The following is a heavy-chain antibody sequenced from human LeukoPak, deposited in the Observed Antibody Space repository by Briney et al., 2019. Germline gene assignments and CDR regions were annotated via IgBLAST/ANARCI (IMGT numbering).Heavy chain of an antibody. D-gene: IGHD2-2*01. Sequence: SQTLSLTCAISGDSFSSNSVTWNWIRQSPSRGLEWLGRTYYRSTWYNDYAVSVRGRITVNPDTSKNQFSLHLNSVTPEDTSVYYCARRLTQYDCFDPWGQGILVTVSS. CDR1: GDSFSSNSVT. CDR2: TYYRSTWYN. J-gene: IGHJ5*02. CDR3: ARRLTQYDCFDP. V-gene: IGHV6-1*01.